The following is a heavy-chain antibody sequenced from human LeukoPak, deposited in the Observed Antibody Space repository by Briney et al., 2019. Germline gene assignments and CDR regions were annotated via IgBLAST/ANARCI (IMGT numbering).Heavy chain of an antibody. CDR2: ISGSGGST. V-gene: IGHV3-23*01. CDR3: ARGAAITMIVVVIRYYLDY. J-gene: IGHJ4*02. Sequence: GGSLRLSCAASGFTFSSYAMSWVRQAPGKGLEWDSAISGSGGSTYYADSVKGRFTISRDNSKNTLYLQMNSLRAEGTAVYYCARGAAITMIVVVIRYYLDYWGQGTLVTVSS. D-gene: IGHD3-22*01. CDR1: GFTFSSYA.